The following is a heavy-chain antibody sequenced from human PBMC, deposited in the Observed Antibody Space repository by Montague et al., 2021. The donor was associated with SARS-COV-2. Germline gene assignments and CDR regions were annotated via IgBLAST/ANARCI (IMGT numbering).Heavy chain of an antibody. D-gene: IGHD3-9*01. CDR3: ARGRPVQGSFRHFDSISSGALDI. Sequence: SETLSLTCAVSRGSFSNYYWTWICQSPGKGLEWIGEINQGGAPNYTPSLKSRVTISLDTPKKQISLKLNSVTVADTAVFFCARGRPVQGSFRHFDSISSGALDIWAQGSLVIVSS. CDR1: RGSFSNYY. V-gene: IGHV4-34*01. CDR2: INQGGAP. J-gene: IGHJ3*02.